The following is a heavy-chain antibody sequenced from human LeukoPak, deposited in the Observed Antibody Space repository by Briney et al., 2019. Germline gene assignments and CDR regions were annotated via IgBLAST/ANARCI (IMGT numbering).Heavy chain of an antibody. J-gene: IGHJ6*02. V-gene: IGHV1-18*01. D-gene: IGHD3-3*01. CDR2: ISAYNGNT. Sequence: ASVKVSCKASGYTFTSYGISWVRQAPGQGLEWMGWISAYNGNTNYAQKLQGRVTMTTDTSTSTAYMELRSLRSDDTAEYYCARGADLFGVVIPYYYGMDVWGQGTTVTVSS. CDR3: ARGADLFGVVIPYYYGMDV. CDR1: GYTFTSYG.